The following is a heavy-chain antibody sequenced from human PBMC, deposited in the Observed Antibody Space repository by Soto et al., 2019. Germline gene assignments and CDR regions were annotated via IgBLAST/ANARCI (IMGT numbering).Heavy chain of an antibody. J-gene: IGHJ4*02. CDR1: GGSISSYY. D-gene: IGHD6-6*01. Sequence: QVQLQESGPGLVKPSETLSLTCTVSGGSISSYYWSWIRQPPGKGLEWIGYIYYSGSTNYNPSLKSRVTISVDTSKNQFSLKLSSVTAADTAVYYCARAIGAYSSSSAAVFDYWGQGTLVTVSS. CDR3: ARAIGAYSSSSAAVFDY. CDR2: IYYSGST. V-gene: IGHV4-59*01.